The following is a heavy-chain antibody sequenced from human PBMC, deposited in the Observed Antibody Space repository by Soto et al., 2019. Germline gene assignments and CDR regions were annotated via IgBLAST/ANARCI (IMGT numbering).Heavy chain of an antibody. CDR1: GGSFSGYY. D-gene: IGHD6-13*01. V-gene: IGHV4-34*01. Sequence: QVQLQQWGAGLLKPSETLSLTCAVYGGSFSGYYWRWIRQPPGKGLEWIGEINHSGSTNYNPSLKSRVTISVDTSTTQFSLKLSSVTAADTAVYYCARGTPRIPGIAAAGRNWFDPWGQGTLVTVSS. J-gene: IGHJ5*02. CDR2: INHSGST. CDR3: ARGTPRIPGIAAAGRNWFDP.